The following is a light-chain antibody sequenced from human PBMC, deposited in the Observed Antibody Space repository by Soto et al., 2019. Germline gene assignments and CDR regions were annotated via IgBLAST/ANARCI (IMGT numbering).Light chain of an antibody. Sequence: EIVLTQSPATLSLSPGERATLSCRASQSVSSYLAWYQQKPGQAPRLLIYDASNRATGVPARFSGSGSGTDFTLTISSLEPEDFAVYYCQQPSNFFGGGTKVEIK. CDR1: QSVSSY. J-gene: IGKJ4*01. CDR3: QQPSNF. V-gene: IGKV3-11*01. CDR2: DAS.